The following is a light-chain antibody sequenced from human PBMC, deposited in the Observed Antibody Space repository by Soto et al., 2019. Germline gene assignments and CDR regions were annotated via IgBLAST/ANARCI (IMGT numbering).Light chain of an antibody. CDR1: QSVSSN. J-gene: IGKJ2*01. Sequence: EIVMTQSPATLSVSPGERATLSCRASQSVSSNLAWYQQKPGQAPRLLIYGASTRATGIPARFSGSGSGTEFTLTISRLEPEDFAVYYCQQYATSPPMYTFGQGTKVEIK. CDR2: GAS. V-gene: IGKV3-15*01. CDR3: QQYATSPPMYT.